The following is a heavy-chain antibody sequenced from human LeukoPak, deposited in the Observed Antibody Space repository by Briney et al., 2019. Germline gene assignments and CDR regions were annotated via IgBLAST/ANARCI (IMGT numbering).Heavy chain of an antibody. D-gene: IGHD6-19*01. CDR2: VYYSGST. J-gene: IGHJ4*02. Sequence: SETLSLTCAVSGGSISSYYWSWFRQPPGKGLEWIGYVYYSGSTNYNPSLKSRVTISVDMSKNQFSLKLSSVTAADTAMYYCARGRVHFDYWGQGTLVTVSS. CDR1: GGSISSYY. V-gene: IGHV4-59*01. CDR3: ARGRVHFDY.